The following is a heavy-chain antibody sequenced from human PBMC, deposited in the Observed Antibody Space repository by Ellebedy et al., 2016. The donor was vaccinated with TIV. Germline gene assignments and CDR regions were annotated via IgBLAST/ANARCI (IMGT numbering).Heavy chain of an antibody. CDR2: INHSGST. Sequence: SETLSLTXAVYGGSFSGYYWSWIRQPPGKGLEWIGEINHSGSTNYNPSLKSRVTISVDTSKNQFSLKLSSVTAADTAVYYCARGWGHFDYWGQGTLVTVSS. CDR3: ARGWGHFDY. V-gene: IGHV4-34*01. D-gene: IGHD3-16*01. CDR1: GGSFSGYY. J-gene: IGHJ4*02.